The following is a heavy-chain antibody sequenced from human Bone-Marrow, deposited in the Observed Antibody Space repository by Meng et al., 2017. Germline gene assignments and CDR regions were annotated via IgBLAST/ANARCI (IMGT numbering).Heavy chain of an antibody. CDR3: AREGGVLWFGELSHSRYYYGMDV. CDR2: IYYSGST. V-gene: IGHV4-39*07. J-gene: IGHJ6*02. CDR1: GGSISSSSYY. Sequence: SETLSLTCTVSGGSISSSSYYWGWIRQPPGKGLEWIGSIYYSGSTYYNPSLKSRVTISVDTSKNQFSLKLSSVTAADKAVYYWAREGGVLWFGELSHSRYYYGMDVWGQGTTVTVSS. D-gene: IGHD3-10*01.